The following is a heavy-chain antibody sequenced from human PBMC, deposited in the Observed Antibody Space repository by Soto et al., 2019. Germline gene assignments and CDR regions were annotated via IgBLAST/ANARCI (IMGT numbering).Heavy chain of an antibody. D-gene: IGHD3-10*01. CDR1: GNNLTPYG. V-gene: IGHV1-18*01. CDR3: ARDRSGGTYPETCDY. J-gene: IGHJ4*02. Sequence: QVHLVQSGAEVKKPGASVKVSCKASGNNLTPYGINWVRQAPGLGLQWMGWISVYNGKTKFAQNFRGRLTLTTDPSTSTAYMDLRSLTADDTAVYYCARDRSGGTYPETCDYWGQGTLVTVSS. CDR2: ISVYNGKT.